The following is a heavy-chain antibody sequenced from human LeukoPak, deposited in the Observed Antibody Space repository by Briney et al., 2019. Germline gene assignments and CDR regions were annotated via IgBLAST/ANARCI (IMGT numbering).Heavy chain of an antibody. D-gene: IGHD3-22*01. CDR2: IYYSGST. Sequence: SETLSLTCAVDGGSFSGYYWTWIRQHPGKGLEWIGNIYYSGSTYYNPSLKSRFTMSLDTSENRFFLKLNSATAADTAVYYCARTPSSRDASGFGCLDYWGQGTLVTVSS. V-gene: IGHV4-31*11. J-gene: IGHJ4*02. CDR3: ARTPSSRDASGFGCLDY. CDR1: GGSFSGYY.